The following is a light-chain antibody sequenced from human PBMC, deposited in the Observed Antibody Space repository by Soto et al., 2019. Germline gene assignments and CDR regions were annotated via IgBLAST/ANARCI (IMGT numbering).Light chain of an antibody. CDR2: KAS. J-gene: IGKJ1*01. CDR3: QQYKDNWT. CDR1: QSISSW. Sequence: DIQMTQSTSTLSASVGDRVTITCRASQSISSWLAWHQQKPGKAPRLLIYKASNLERGVPSRFSGRGSGTEFTLTITSLQPDDSATYYCQQYKDNWTFGHGTKVEIK. V-gene: IGKV1-5*03.